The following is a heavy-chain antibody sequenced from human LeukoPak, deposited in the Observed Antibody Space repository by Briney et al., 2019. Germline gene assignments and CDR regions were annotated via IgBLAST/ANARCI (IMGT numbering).Heavy chain of an antibody. CDR3: ARDRSFLRFGGFDY. CDR1: GYSISTDYY. Sequence: SETLSLTCTVSGYSISTDYYWGWFRQPPGKGLEWIGSIYHSGNTYYNPSLKSRVTISVDTSKNQFSLKLSSVTAADTAVYYCARDRSFLRFGGFDYWGQGTLVTVSS. J-gene: IGHJ4*02. CDR2: IYHSGNT. D-gene: IGHD3-10*01. V-gene: IGHV4-38-2*02.